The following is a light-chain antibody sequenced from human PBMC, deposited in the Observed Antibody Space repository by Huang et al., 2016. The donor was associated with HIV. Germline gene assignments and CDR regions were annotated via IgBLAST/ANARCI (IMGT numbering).Light chain of an antibody. CDR2: GAS. J-gene: IGKJ2*01. CDR3: QQYNNWPLYT. CDR1: QSVNSN. Sequence: EIVMTQSPATLSVSPGERATLSCRASQSVNSNLVWYQQKPGQAPRLLIYGASTRATGIPARVSGSGSGTEFTLTISSLQSEDFAVYYCQQYNNWPLYTFGQGTRLEIK. V-gene: IGKV3-15*01.